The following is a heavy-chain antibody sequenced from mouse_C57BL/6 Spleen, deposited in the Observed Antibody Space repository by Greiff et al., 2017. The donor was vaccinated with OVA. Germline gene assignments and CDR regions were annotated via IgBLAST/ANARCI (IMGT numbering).Heavy chain of an antibody. D-gene: IGHD3-2*02. J-gene: IGHJ3*01. V-gene: IGHV14-3*01. CDR1: GFTITNTY. CDR3: AKQRRLQTWFAY. CDR2: IDPANGNT. Sequence: EVQLQQSVAELVRPGASVKLSCTASGFTITNTYMHWVKQRPEQGLEWIGRIDPANGNTKYAPKFQGKATLTADTSSNTAYLQLSSLTSEDTAIYYCAKQRRLQTWFAYWGQGTLVTVSA.